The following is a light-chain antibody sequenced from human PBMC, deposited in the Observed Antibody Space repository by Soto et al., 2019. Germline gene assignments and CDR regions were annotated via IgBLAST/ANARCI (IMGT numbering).Light chain of an antibody. CDR3: GTWDSNLSAVV. Sequence: QSVLTQPPSVSATPGQKVTISCSGSSSNIGNNYVSWYQQLPGTAHKLLIYENNKRPSGIPDRFSASKSGTSATLGITGLQTGDEADYYCGTWDSNLSAVVFGGGTKLTVL. CDR1: SSNIGNNY. V-gene: IGLV1-51*02. CDR2: ENN. J-gene: IGLJ2*01.